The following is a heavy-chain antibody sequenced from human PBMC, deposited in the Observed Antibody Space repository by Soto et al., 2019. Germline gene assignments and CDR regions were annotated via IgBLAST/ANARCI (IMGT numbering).Heavy chain of an antibody. J-gene: IGHJ6*02. CDR3: ARVDSNYVGMDV. CDR2: ISAYNGNT. Sequence: ASVKGSCKAAGYTFTIYGISWVRQAPGQGLEWMGWISAYNGNTNYAQKLQGRVTMTTDTSTSTAYMELRSLRSDDTAVYYCARVDSNYVGMDVWGQGTMVTVSS. D-gene: IGHD4-4*01. V-gene: IGHV1-18*01. CDR1: GYTFTIYG.